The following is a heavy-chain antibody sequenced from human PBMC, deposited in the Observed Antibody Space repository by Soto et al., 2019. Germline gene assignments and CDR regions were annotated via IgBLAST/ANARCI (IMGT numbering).Heavy chain of an antibody. Sequence: ASVKVSCKASGYTFTIYAMHWVRQAPGQRLEWMGWINAGNGITNYSQKFQGRVTITADKSASTAYMELSSLRSEDTAVYYCASRSRGGYDSNLDYWGQGTLVTVSS. V-gene: IGHV1-3*01. D-gene: IGHD5-12*01. CDR1: GYTFTIYA. CDR2: INAGNGIT. J-gene: IGHJ4*02. CDR3: ASRSRGGYDSNLDY.